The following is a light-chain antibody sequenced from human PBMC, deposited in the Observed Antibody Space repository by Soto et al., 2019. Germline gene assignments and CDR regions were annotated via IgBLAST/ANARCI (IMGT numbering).Light chain of an antibody. V-gene: IGKV3-15*01. CDR2: GAS. CDR1: QSVRSN. Sequence: EIVLTQSPGTLSLSPGERATVSCSASQSVRSNLAWYQQKPGQAPRLLIYGASTRATGIPARFSGSGSGTEFTLTISSLQSEDFAVYYCQQYNNWPPITFGQGTRLEI. CDR3: QQYNNWPPIT. J-gene: IGKJ5*01.